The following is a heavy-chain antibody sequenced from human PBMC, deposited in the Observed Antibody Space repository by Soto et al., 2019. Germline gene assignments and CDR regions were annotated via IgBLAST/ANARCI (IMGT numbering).Heavy chain of an antibody. J-gene: IGHJ6*02. CDR1: GFTFSSYA. D-gene: IGHD4-4*01. Sequence: GSLRLSCAASGFTFSSYAMTWALQAPGKGLEWVSFISCSGTSTYYADSVKGRFTISRDNSKNTLYLQMNSLRAEDTAVYYCAKSPVTTPWYYSPMDVWGQGTMVTVSS. CDR3: AKSPVTTPWYYSPMDV. V-gene: IGHV3-23*01. CDR2: ISCSGTST.